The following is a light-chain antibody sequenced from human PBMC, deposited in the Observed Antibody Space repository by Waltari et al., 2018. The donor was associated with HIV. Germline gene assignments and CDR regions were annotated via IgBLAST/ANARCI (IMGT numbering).Light chain of an antibody. CDR3: YSTNIRGNHRL. CDR1: ALPKEY. CDR2: EDT. Sequence: SYELTQAPSVSVSPGQTARITCSGDALPKEYDYCYQQKSGQAPVLVIYEDTKRPSGIPERFSGSSSGTMATLTISGAQVEDEADYYCYSTNIRGNHRLFGGGTKLTVL. J-gene: IGLJ2*01. V-gene: IGLV3-10*01.